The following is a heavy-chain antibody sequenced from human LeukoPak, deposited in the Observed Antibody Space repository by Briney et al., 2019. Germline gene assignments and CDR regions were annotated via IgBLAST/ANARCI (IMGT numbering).Heavy chain of an antibody. Sequence: PSETLSLTCTVSGGSISSYYWSWIRQPAGKGVEWIGRIYINGGTNYNPSLKSRVIMSVDTSKNQFSLRLSSVAAADTAMYYCARGGDYFDSRNFDYCGQGTLVTVSS. V-gene: IGHV4-4*07. CDR3: ARGGDYFDSRNFDY. CDR2: IYINGGT. CDR1: GGSISSYY. D-gene: IGHD3-22*01. J-gene: IGHJ4*02.